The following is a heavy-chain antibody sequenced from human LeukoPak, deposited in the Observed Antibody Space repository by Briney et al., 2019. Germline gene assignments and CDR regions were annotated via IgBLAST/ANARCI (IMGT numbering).Heavy chain of an antibody. V-gene: IGHV4-38-2*02. D-gene: IGHD2-2*01. CDR2: IYYTGNT. CDR3: ARVPPYRAFEI. Sequence: SETLSLSCTVSGYAISSGNYWGWIRQPPGKGLEWIGSIYYTGNTFYNPSLKSRVTLSVDTSKNQFSLELSSVTAADTAVYYCARVPPYRAFEIWGQGTMVSVSS. CDR1: GYAISSGNY. J-gene: IGHJ3*02.